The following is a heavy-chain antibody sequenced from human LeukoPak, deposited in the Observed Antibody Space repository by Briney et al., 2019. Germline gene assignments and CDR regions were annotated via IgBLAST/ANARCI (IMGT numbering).Heavy chain of an antibody. CDR2: IRYDGSNK. Sequence: PGGSLRLSCAASGFTFSSYGMHWVRQAPGKGLEWVAFIRYDGSNKYYADSVKGRFTISRDNSKNTLYLQMNSLRAEDTAVYYCAKDSQGYCSSTSCYFDYYYYYYYMDVWGKGTTVTVSS. CDR3: AKDSQGYCSSTSCYFDYYYYYYYMDV. D-gene: IGHD2-2*01. J-gene: IGHJ6*03. CDR1: GFTFSSYG. V-gene: IGHV3-30*02.